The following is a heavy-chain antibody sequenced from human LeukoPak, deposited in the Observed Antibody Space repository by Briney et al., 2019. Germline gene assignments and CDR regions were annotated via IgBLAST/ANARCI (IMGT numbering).Heavy chain of an antibody. J-gene: IGHJ4*02. CDR1: GGSLTIGYYY. V-gene: IGHV4-31*03. D-gene: IGHD5-24*01. CDR2: IHPSGIT. Sequence: SETLSLTCTVSGGSLTIGYYYWTWIRQHPGKGLEWIGYIHPSGITDYNPPLQSRVTMSLDTSQNQFSLRLTSLTAADTAIYYCARGQDAFKTGYWGQGTLVTVSS. CDR3: ARGQDAFKTGY.